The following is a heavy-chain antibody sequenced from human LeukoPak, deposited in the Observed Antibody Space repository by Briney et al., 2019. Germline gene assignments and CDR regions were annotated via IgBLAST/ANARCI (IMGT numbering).Heavy chain of an antibody. D-gene: IGHD2-21*02. CDR3: ARDRTFGRDGYNYYGLDV. CDR1: GFTFSDYY. CDR2: ITPGSATI. J-gene: IGHJ6*02. Sequence: KPGGSLRLSCAASGFTFSDYYMSWIRQAPGKGLEWISYITPGSATISYAESVKGRFTISRDNANNTLYPQMNSLRADDTAFYYCARDRTFGRDGYNYYGLDVWGQGTTVTVSS. V-gene: IGHV3-11*01.